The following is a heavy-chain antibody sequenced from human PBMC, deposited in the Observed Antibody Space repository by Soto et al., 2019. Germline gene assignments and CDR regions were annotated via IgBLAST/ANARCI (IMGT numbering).Heavy chain of an antibody. V-gene: IGHV4-30-2*01. CDR2: IHHSGTT. Sequence: SETLSLTCAVSGGSISSGGYSWSWIRQPPGKGPEWIGYIHHSGTTYYNPSLKSRVTISVGMSKNQFSLQMSSVTAADTAVYYCARSVDTDMVPYYFDYWGQGTLVTVSS. CDR3: ARSVDTDMVPYYFDY. CDR1: GGSISSGGYS. J-gene: IGHJ4*02. D-gene: IGHD5-18*01.